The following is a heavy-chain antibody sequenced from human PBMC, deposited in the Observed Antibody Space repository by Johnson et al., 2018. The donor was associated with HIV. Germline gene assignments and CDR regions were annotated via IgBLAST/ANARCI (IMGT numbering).Heavy chain of an antibody. J-gene: IGHJ3*02. CDR3: AKDLDGYNSLDAFDI. CDR1: GFTFDDYA. CDR2: IWYDGSNK. Sequence: VQLLESGGGLVQPGRSLRLSCAASGFTFDDYAMHWVRQAPGKGLEWVAVIWYDGSNKYYADSVKGRFTISRDNSKNTLYLQMNSLRAEDTAVYYCAKDLDGYNSLDAFDIWGQGTMVTVSS. V-gene: IGHV3-33*06. D-gene: IGHD5-24*01.